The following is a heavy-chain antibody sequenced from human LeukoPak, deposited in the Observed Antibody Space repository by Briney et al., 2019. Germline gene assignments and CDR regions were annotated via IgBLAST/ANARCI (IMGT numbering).Heavy chain of an antibody. CDR2: IIPIFGTA. Sequence: SVKVSCKASGGTFSSYAISWVRQAPGQGLEWMGGIIPIFGTANYAQKFQGRVTITADKSTSTAYMELSSLRSEDTAVYYCARDRDQPFNWFDPWGQGTLVTVSS. J-gene: IGHJ5*02. V-gene: IGHV1-69*06. CDR1: GGTFSSYA. D-gene: IGHD2-2*01. CDR3: ARDRDQPFNWFDP.